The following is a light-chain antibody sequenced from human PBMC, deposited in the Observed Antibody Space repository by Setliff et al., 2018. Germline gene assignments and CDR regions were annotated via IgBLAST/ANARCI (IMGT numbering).Light chain of an antibody. CDR3: CSSYASSSILV. CDR2: EVN. CDR1: GSDVGSSNL. Sequence: QSVLTQPASVSGSPGQSITISCTGTGSDVGSSNLVSWYQHHPGKAPKLIIYEVNKRPSGVSNRFSGSKSDNTASLTISGLQAEDEADYYCCSSYASSSILVFGGGTKVTVL. J-gene: IGLJ3*02. V-gene: IGLV2-23*02.